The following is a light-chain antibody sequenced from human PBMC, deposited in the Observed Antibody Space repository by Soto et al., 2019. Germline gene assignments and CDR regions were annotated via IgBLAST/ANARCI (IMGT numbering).Light chain of an antibody. J-gene: IGLJ1*01. V-gene: IGLV2-23*02. CDR2: EVS. CDR3: CSYAGSSTFYV. CDR1: SSDVGSYNL. Sequence: QSALTQAASGSGFPGQSITISCTGTSSDVGSYNLVSWYQQHPGKAPKLMIYEVSKRPSGVSNRFSGSKSGNTASLTISGLQAEDEADYYCCSYAGSSTFYVFGTGTKVTVL.